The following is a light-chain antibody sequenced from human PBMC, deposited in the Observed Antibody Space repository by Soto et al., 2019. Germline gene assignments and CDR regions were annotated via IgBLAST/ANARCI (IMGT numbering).Light chain of an antibody. CDR1: SSDVGGYKY. V-gene: IGLV2-14*01. J-gene: IGLJ2*01. CDR3: SSYTSSRTAV. Sequence: QSVLTQPASVSGSPGQSITISCTGNSSDVGGYKYVSWYQQYPGKAPKLMIYEVSTRPSGVSNRFSGSKSGNTASLTISGLQAEDEADYYCSSYTSSRTAVFGGGTKLTVL. CDR2: EVS.